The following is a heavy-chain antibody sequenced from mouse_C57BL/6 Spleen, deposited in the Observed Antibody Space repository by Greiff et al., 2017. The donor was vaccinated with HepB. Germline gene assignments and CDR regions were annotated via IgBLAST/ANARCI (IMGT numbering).Heavy chain of an antibody. V-gene: IGHV1-50*01. J-gene: IGHJ2*01. Sequence: VQLQQSGAELVKPGASVKLSCKASGYTFTSYWMQWVKQRPGQGLEWIGEIDPSDSYNNYNQKFKGKATLTVDTSSSTAYMQLSSLTSEDSAVYYCARGIPITTVVAKDYWGQGTTLTVSS. CDR2: IDPSDSYN. CDR1: GYTFTSYW. CDR3: ARGIPITTVVAKDY. D-gene: IGHD1-1*01.